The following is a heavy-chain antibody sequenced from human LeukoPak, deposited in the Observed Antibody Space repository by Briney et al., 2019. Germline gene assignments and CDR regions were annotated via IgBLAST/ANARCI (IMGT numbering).Heavy chain of an antibody. Sequence: LSLTCTVSGGSISSGGYYWRWIRQSPGKGLEWISYISSSGSSLYYVDSVRGRFTISRDNAKNSLYLQMNSLRAEDTAVYYCARESVAGTLWYFDLWGRGTLVTVSS. J-gene: IGHJ2*01. V-gene: IGHV3-11*01. CDR2: ISSSGSSL. CDR3: ARESVAGTLWYFDL. D-gene: IGHD6-19*01. CDR1: GGSISSGGYY.